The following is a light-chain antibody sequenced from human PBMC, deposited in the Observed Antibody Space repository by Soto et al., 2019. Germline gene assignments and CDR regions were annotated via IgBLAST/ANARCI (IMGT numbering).Light chain of an antibody. V-gene: IGLV1-40*01. J-gene: IGLJ1*01. CDR3: QSYDSRLSGDV. CDR2: GNS. Sequence: QSVLTQPPSVSGAPGQRVTISCTGSSSNIGAGYDVHWYQQLPGTAPKLLIYGNSNRPSGVPDRFSGSKSGTSASLASTGLQAEYEADYYCQSYDSRLSGDVFGTGTKLTVL. CDR1: SSNIGAGYD.